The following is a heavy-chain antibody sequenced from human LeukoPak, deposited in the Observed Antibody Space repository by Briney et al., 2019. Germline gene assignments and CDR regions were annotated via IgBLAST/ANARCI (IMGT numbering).Heavy chain of an antibody. J-gene: IGHJ4*02. D-gene: IGHD3-10*01. V-gene: IGHV4-34*01. CDR3: ARDPYYGSGRYSSDY. CDR1: GGSFSGYY. Sequence: SETLSLTCAVYGGSFSGYYWSWIRQPPGKGLEWIGEINHSGSTNYNPSLKSRVTISVDTSKNQFSLKLSSVTAADTAVYYCARDPYYGSGRYSSDYWGQGTLVTVSS. CDR2: INHSGST.